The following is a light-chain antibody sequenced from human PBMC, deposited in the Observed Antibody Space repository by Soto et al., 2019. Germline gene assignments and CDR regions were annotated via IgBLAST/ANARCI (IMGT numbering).Light chain of an antibody. Sequence: DIVMTQSPDSLAVSLGERATINCKSSQSVLYSSNNKNYLAWYQQKPGQPPKLLIYWASTRESGVPDRFSGSGSWTDFTLTISSLQAEDVAIYYCQQYYGTPPTFGPGTKVNIK. CDR3: QQYYGTPPT. CDR1: QSVLYSSNNKNY. V-gene: IGKV4-1*01. J-gene: IGKJ3*01. CDR2: WAS.